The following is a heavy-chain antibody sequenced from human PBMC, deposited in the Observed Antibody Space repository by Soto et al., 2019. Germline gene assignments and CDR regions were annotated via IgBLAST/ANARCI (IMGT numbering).Heavy chain of an antibody. D-gene: IGHD2-2*01. CDR1: GYSISSGYY. Sequence: PETLSLTCAVSGYSISSGYYWGWMRQPPGKGLEWIGSIYQSGSTYSNPSLKSRVTISLDTSKNHFSLKLSSVTAADTAVYFCARDCIRGSTARRNYYIAMDVWGQGTTVTVSS. CDR2: IYQSGST. J-gene: IGHJ6*02. CDR3: ARDCIRGSTARRNYYIAMDV. V-gene: IGHV4-38-2*02.